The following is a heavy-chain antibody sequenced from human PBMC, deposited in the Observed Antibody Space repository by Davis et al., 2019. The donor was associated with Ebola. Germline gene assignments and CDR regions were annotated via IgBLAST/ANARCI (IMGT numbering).Heavy chain of an antibody. Sequence: SVQVSCKASGATFSSYAISCVRQAPGQGLEWMGGIIPIFGTANYAQKFQGRVTITADKSTSTAYMELSSLRSEDTAVYYCARRGTAMVSYYYYGMDVWGQGTTVTVSS. CDR1: GATFSSYA. D-gene: IGHD5-18*01. CDR3: ARRGTAMVSYYYYGMDV. V-gene: IGHV1-69*06. CDR2: IIPIFGTA. J-gene: IGHJ6*02.